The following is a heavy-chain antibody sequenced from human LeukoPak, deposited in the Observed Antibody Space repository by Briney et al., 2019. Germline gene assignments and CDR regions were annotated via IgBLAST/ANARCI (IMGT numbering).Heavy chain of an antibody. CDR1: GDSVSINSAA. CDR2: TYYRSKWYS. V-gene: IGHV6-1*01. D-gene: IGHD2-21*02. J-gene: IGHJ4*02. Sequence: SQTLSLTCAISGDSVSINSAAWNWIRQSPSRGLEWLGRTYYRSKWYSDYAISVRSRITVNPDTSKNQFSLQLNSVTPEDTAMYYCTREGTYCGGVCYATFDYWGQGTPVTVSS. CDR3: TREGTYCGGVCYATFDY.